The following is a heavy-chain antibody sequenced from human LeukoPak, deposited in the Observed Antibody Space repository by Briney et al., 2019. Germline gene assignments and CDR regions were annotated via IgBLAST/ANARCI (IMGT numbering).Heavy chain of an antibody. J-gene: IGHJ4*02. CDR3: ARGPGYDYVWGSYRYAPFDY. V-gene: IGHV4-38-2*01. D-gene: IGHD3-16*02. CDR2: IYHTGTT. CDR1: GYSISSGYY. Sequence: SETLSLTCAVSGYSISSGYYWGWLRQPPGKGLEWIASIYHTGTTYYNPSLKSRVTISVDTSKNQFSLKLSSVTAADTAVYYCARGPGYDYVWGSYRYAPFDYWGQGTLVTVSS.